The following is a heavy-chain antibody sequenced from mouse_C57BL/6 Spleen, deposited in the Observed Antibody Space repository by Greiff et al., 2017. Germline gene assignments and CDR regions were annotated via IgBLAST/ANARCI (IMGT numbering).Heavy chain of an antibody. V-gene: IGHV1-82*01. CDR2: IYPGDGDT. D-gene: IGHD1-1*01. J-gene: IGHJ4*01. CDR1: GYAFRSSW. CDR3: ARRFSTTVVATDYAMDY. Sequence: VQLQQSGPELVKPGASVKISCKASGYAFRSSWMNWVKQRPGKGLEWIGRIYPGDGDTNYNGKFKGKATLTADKSSSTAYMQLSSLTSEDSAVYFCARRFSTTVVATDYAMDYWGQGTSVTVSS.